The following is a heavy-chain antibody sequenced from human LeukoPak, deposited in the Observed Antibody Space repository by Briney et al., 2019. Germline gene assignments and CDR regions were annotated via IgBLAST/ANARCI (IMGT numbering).Heavy chain of an antibody. CDR2: LWSVGDTP. J-gene: IGHJ4*02. CDR1: GFTFNIFV. CDR3: VKESAADATFHFDS. V-gene: IGHV3-33*06. Sequence: PGGSLRLSCAASGFTFNIFVMHCVREVPGNGLEWVAVLWSVGDTPHSADSVKGRFTISRGSSENTPYLQMNSLRSEDTAVYYCVKESAADATFHFDSWGQGTLVTVSS. D-gene: IGHD6-13*01.